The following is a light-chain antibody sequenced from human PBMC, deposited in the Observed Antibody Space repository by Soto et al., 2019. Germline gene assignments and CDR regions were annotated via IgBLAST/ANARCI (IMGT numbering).Light chain of an antibody. CDR2: QDN. Sequence: SYELTQPPSVSVFLGQTASITCSGDKLGDKFACWYQQKPGQSPVLVIYQDNKRPSGIPERFSGSNSGNTATLTISGTQAMDEADYYCQAWDSSPLFGGGTKVTVL. J-gene: IGLJ2*01. CDR1: KLGDKF. V-gene: IGLV3-1*01. CDR3: QAWDSSPL.